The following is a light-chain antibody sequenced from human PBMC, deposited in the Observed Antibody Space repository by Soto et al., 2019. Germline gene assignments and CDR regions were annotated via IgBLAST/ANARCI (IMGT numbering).Light chain of an antibody. CDR1: SSNIGSNT. CDR3: AVWDDSLNGYV. CDR2: KND. V-gene: IGLV1-44*01. J-gene: IGLJ1*01. Sequence: QSVLAQPPSASGAPGQRVTISCSGSSSNIGSNTVNWYQHLPGTAPKLLIYKNDQRPSGVPDRFSGSKSGTSASLAVSGLQSEDEADYYCAVWDDSLNGYVFGTGTKVTV.